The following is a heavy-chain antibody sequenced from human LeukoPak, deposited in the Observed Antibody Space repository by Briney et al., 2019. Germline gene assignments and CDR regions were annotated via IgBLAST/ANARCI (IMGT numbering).Heavy chain of an antibody. D-gene: IGHD3-3*01. J-gene: IGHJ4*02. Sequence: ASVKVSYKASGYTFTSYYMHWVRQAPGQGLEWMGIINPSGGSTSYAQKFQGRVTMTRDTSTSTVYMELSSLRSEDTAVYYCARDPPHTYYDFWSGYLPPRYYFDYWGQGTLVTVSS. CDR1: GYTFTSYY. CDR2: INPSGGST. V-gene: IGHV1-46*01. CDR3: ARDPPHTYYDFWSGYLPPRYYFDY.